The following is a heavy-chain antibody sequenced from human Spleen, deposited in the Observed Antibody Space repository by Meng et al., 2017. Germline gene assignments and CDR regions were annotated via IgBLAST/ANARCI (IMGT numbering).Heavy chain of an antibody. V-gene: IGHV1-69*13. CDR3: AGPRDGYSLPDHYVMDV. Sequence: SVKVSCKTSGGTFNSYGLSWVRQAPGQGLEWMGGIIPIFGTANYAQKFQGRVTITANESTSTAYMELSSLRSEDTAVYYCAGPRDGYSLPDHYVMDVWGQGTTVTVSS. D-gene: IGHD5-24*01. CDR2: IIPIFGTA. CDR1: GGTFNSYG. J-gene: IGHJ6*02.